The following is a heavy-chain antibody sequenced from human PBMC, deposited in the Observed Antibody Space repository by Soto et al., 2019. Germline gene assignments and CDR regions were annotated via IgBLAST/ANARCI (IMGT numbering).Heavy chain of an antibody. J-gene: IGHJ4*02. CDR2: MNPNSANT. CDR3: AREKSSGYYYDY. D-gene: IGHD3-22*01. V-gene: IGHV1-8*01. Sequence: ASVKVSCKASGYTFTSYYINWVRQATGQGLEWMGWMNPNSANTAYAQKFQGRVTMTRNTSISTAYMELSSLRSEDTAVYYCAREKSSGYYYDYWGQGTLVTVSS. CDR1: GYTFTSYY.